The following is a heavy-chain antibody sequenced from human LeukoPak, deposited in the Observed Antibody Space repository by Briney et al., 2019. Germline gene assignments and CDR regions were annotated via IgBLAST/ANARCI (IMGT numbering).Heavy chain of an antibody. CDR3: ARAQGYYYDSSGYYSLPPWKLGRNWLDP. Sequence: GGSLRLSCAASGFTFSSYSMNWVRQAPGKGLEWVSYISSSSSTIYYADSVKGRFTISRDNAKNPLYLQMNSLRDEDTAVYYCARAQGYYYDSSGYYSLPPWKLGRNWLDPWGQGTLVTVSS. CDR1: GFTFSSYS. V-gene: IGHV3-48*02. D-gene: IGHD3-22*01. CDR2: ISSSSSTI. J-gene: IGHJ5*02.